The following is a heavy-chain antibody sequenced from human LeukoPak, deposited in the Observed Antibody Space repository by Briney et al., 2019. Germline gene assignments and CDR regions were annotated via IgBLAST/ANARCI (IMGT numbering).Heavy chain of an antibody. CDR2: IYYSGST. CDR1: GGSISSYY. J-gene: IGHJ4*02. D-gene: IGHD3-3*01. V-gene: IGHV4-59*08. Sequence: KPSETLPLTCTVSGGSISSYYWSWIRQPPGKGLEWIGYIYYSGSTNYNPSLTSRVTISLDTSKNQFSLKLSSVTAADTAVYYCARRRGDFWSDYYAFDYWGQGTLVTISS. CDR3: ARRRGDFWSDYYAFDY.